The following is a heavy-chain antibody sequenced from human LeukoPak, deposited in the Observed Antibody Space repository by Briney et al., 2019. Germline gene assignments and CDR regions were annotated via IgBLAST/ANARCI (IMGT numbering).Heavy chain of an antibody. D-gene: IGHD3-10*01. CDR2: ISAYNGNT. CDR1: GYTFTSYG. CDR3: ARVTMVRGANQRSDY. J-gene: IGHJ4*02. V-gene: IGHV1-18*01. Sequence: ASVKVSCKASGYTFTSYGISWVRQAPGQGLEWMGWISAYNGNTNYARKLQGRVTMTTDTSTSTAYMELRSLRSDDTAVYYCARVTMVRGANQRSDYWGQGTLVTVSS.